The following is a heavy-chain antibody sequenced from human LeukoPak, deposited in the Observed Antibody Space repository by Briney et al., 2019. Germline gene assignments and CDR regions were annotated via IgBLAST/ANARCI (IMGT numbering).Heavy chain of an antibody. J-gene: IGHJ4*02. Sequence: SETLSLTCAVSGGSISSSNWWSWVRQPPGKGLEWIGEIYHGGSTNYNPSLKSRVTISVDKSKNQFSLKLSSVTAADTAVYYCARVYYDSSGYYYGYDYWGQGTLVTVSS. V-gene: IGHV4-4*02. CDR3: ARVYYDSSGYYYGYDY. D-gene: IGHD3-22*01. CDR1: GGSISSSNW. CDR2: IYHGGST.